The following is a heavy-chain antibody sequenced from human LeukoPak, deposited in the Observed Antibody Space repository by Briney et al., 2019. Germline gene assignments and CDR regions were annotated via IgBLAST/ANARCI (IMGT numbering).Heavy chain of an antibody. CDR1: GFTFSSYA. CDR3: ARDQRAARIQSRTETAFDI. CDR2: ISYDGSNK. J-gene: IGHJ3*02. D-gene: IGHD5-18*01. V-gene: IGHV3-30*04. Sequence: GGSLRLSCAASGFTFSSYAMHWVRQAPGKGLEWVAVISYDGSNKYYADSVKGRFTISRDNSKNTLYLQMNSLRAEDTAVYYCARDQRAARIQSRTETAFDIWGQGTMVTVSS.